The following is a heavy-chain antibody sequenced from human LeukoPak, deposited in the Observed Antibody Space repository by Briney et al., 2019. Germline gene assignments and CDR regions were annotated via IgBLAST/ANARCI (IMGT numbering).Heavy chain of an antibody. Sequence: GASVKVSCKASGYTFTSYGISWVRQAPGQGLEWMGWISAYNGNTNYAQKLQGRVTMTTDTSTSTAYMELRSLRSDDTAAYYCARDRAYCSSTSCPLDDYWGQGTLVTVSS. CDR1: GYTFTSYG. CDR2: ISAYNGNT. D-gene: IGHD2-2*01. J-gene: IGHJ4*02. V-gene: IGHV1-18*01. CDR3: ARDRAYCSSTSCPLDDY.